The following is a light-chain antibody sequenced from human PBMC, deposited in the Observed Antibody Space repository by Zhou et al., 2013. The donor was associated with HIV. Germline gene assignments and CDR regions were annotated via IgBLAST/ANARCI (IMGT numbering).Light chain of an antibody. CDR2: AAS. Sequence: DIQMTQSPSSLSASVGDRVTITCRASQDISNYLAWYQQKPGKVPKLLIYAASTLQSGVPSRLSGSGAGTNFTLTISSLQPEDVATYYCQQYNSLSYTFGQGTKLEI. CDR1: QDISNY. CDR3: QQYNSLSYT. V-gene: IGKV1-27*01. J-gene: IGKJ2*01.